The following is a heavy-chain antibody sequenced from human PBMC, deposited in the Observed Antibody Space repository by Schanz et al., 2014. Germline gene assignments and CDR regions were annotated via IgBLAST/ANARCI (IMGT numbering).Heavy chain of an antibody. CDR1: GFNLRRYS. J-gene: IGHJ3*01. Sequence: QLVESGGGLVKPGGSLRLSCATSGFNLRRYSMNWVRQAPGGGLEWVSGIEFSGGTTYYADSVKGRFTISRDNSKNILTMQMSSLRAEDTALYYCTKGLLPVRALADVFDVWGQGTMVTVSP. D-gene: IGHD2-21*01. V-gene: IGHV3-23*04. CDR3: TKGLLPVRALADVFDV. CDR2: IEFSGGTT.